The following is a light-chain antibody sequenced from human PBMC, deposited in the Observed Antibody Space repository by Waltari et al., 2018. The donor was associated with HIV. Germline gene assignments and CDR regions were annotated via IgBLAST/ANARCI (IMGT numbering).Light chain of an antibody. CDR3: AAWDDSLNGLV. CDR1: SSNIGSNT. CDR2: DNN. J-gene: IGLJ3*02. V-gene: IGLV1-44*01. Sequence: QSVLSQPPSASGTPGQRVTISCSGSSSNIGSNTVNWYQQLPGTAPKLLIYDNNHRPSGVPDRFSGSKSGTSASLAISVLHSEDEAGYYCAAWDDSLNGLVFGGGTKLTVL.